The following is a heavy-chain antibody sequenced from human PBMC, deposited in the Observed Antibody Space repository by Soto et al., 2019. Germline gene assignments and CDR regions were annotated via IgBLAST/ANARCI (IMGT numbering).Heavy chain of an antibody. D-gene: IGHD2-15*01. V-gene: IGHV3-23*01. CDR1: GFTFSSYA. J-gene: IGHJ4*02. Sequence: PGGSLRLSCAASGFTFSSYAMNWVRQAPGKGLEWVSAISGSGGSTYYADSVKGRFTISRDNSKSTVYLQMNSLRAEDTAVYYCAKGGDCSGTRCYLDYWGQGTLVTV. CDR2: ISGSGGST. CDR3: AKGGDCSGTRCYLDY.